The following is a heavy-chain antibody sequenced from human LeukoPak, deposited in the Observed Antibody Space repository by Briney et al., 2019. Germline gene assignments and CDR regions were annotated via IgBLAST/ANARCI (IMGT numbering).Heavy chain of an antibody. CDR3: ARDGAGELGFD. D-gene: IGHD3-10*01. V-gene: IGHV3-21*04. CDR1: GFTFNRYN. CDR2: ISTSSSYI. Sequence: GGSLRLSCAASGFTFNRYNMNWVRRAPGKGLEWVSSISTSSSYIYYADSVRGRFTISRDNAKNSLYLQMNSLRAEDTAVYYCARDGAGELGFDWGQGTLVTVSS. J-gene: IGHJ4*02.